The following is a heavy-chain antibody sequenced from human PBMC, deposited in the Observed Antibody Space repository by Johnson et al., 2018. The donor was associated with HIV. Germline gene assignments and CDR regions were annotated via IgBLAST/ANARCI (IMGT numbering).Heavy chain of an antibody. CDR2: ISWNSGSI. Sequence: VESGGGLVQPGRSLRLSCAASGFTFDDYAMHWVRQAPGKGLEWVSGISWNSGSIGYADSVKGRFTISRDNAKNSLYLQMNSLRAEDTAVYYCARDTDIVVVPARGDAFDIWGQGTMVTISS. J-gene: IGHJ3*02. D-gene: IGHD2-2*01. CDR3: ARDTDIVVVPARGDAFDI. V-gene: IGHV3-9*01. CDR1: GFTFDDYA.